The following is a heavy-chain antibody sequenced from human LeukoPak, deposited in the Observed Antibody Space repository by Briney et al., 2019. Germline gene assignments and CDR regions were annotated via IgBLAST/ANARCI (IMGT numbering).Heavy chain of an antibody. V-gene: IGHV1-18*01. CDR2: ISAYNGNT. CDR3: ARVHYGSGSLYYYYYYMDV. Sequence: ASVKVSCKASGYTFTSYGISWVRQAPGQGLEWMGWISAYNGNTNYAQKLQGRVTMTTDTSTSTAYMELRSLRSDDTAVYYCARVHYGSGSLYYYYYYMDVWGKGTTVTISS. D-gene: IGHD3-10*01. CDR1: GYTFTSYG. J-gene: IGHJ6*03.